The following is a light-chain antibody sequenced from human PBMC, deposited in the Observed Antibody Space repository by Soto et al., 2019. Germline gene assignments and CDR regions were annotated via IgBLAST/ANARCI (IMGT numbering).Light chain of an antibody. V-gene: IGKV1-9*01. Sequence: DIQLTQSPSFLSASVGDRVTITCRASLEISTFLAWYQQKPGKAPKLLIYAASTLQTGVPSRFSVSGSWTEFTLTISSLQAEDFASYYSQQLDRYPFTFGGGTKVEIK. CDR2: AAS. CDR1: LEISTF. CDR3: QQLDRYPFT. J-gene: IGKJ4*01.